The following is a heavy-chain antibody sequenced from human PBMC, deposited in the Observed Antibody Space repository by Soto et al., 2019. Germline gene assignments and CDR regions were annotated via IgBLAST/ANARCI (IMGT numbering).Heavy chain of an antibody. CDR2: KEHGGSA. J-gene: IGHJ6*03. CDR1: GSALSRYY. Sequence: SETLSLTCAVYGSALSRYYWTWVQQTPGNARACLGVKEHGGSATYNPCLHIRVCRSLDLLSKESSRQLTSVTAAHSAAYYCARGHIVSSNFYFLEVWGKGTTVTVS. D-gene: IGHD3-16*02. CDR3: ARGHIVSSNFYFLEV. V-gene: IGHV4-34*01.